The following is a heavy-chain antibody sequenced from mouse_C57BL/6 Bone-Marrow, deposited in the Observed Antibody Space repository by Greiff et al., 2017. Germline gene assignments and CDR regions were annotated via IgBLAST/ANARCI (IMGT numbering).Heavy chain of an antibody. Sequence: VQLQQSGAELVKPGASVKISCKASGYAFSSYWMHWVKQRPGKGLEWIGQIYPGDGDINYNGKFKGKATLTADKSSSTAYMQLSSLTSEDSAVYFCGRTRGLRAWFAYWGQGTVVTVSA. CDR2: IYPGDGDI. CDR3: GRTRGLRAWFAY. CDR1: GYAFSSYW. D-gene: IGHD2-4*01. J-gene: IGHJ3*01. V-gene: IGHV1-80*01.